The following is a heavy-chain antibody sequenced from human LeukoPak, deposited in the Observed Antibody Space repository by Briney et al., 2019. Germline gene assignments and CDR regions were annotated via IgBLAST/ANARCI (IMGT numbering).Heavy chain of an antibody. CDR1: GYTFTSYY. J-gene: IGHJ1*01. V-gene: IGHV1-46*01. CDR3: AREALDDYLTTGFQH. CDR2: INPSGGST. Sequence: ASVKVSCKASGYTFTSYYMHWVRQAPGQGLEWMGIINPSGGSTSYAQKFQGRVTMTRDTSTSTVYMELSSLRSEDTAVYYCAREALDDYLTTGFQHWGQGTLVTVSS. D-gene: IGHD3-22*01.